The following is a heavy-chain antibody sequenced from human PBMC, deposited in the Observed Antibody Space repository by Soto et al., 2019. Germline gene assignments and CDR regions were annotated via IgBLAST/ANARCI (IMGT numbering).Heavy chain of an antibody. CDR3: ARDRCTIPRGYTHHFDV. Sequence: QDQLVQSGGEVTKPGASVKVSCKASGYTFTSYGISWVRQAPGQGLEWMGWISVYSGNTKYAEKFQGRVTLTTETSTSTAYMELRSLASDDTAVYYCARDRCTIPRGYTHHFDVWGQGTTVIVSS. CDR2: ISVYSGNT. CDR1: GYTFTSYG. D-gene: IGHD2-8*01. V-gene: IGHV1-18*04. J-gene: IGHJ6*02.